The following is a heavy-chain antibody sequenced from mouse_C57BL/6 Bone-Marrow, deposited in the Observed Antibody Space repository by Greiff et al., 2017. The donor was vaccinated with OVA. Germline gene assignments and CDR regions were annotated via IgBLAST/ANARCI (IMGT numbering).Heavy chain of an antibody. CDR1: GYTFTDYN. Sequence: VQLQQSGPELVKPGASVKIPCKASGYTFTDYNMDWVKQSHGKSLAWIGDINPNNGGPIYNQKFKGKATLTVDKSSSTAYMELRSLTSEDTAVYDCARVVTTVVAHLDDWGQGTTRTVAS. CDR3: ARVVTTVVAHLDD. V-gene: IGHV1-18*01. D-gene: IGHD1-1*01. CDR2: INPNNGGP. J-gene: IGHJ2*01.